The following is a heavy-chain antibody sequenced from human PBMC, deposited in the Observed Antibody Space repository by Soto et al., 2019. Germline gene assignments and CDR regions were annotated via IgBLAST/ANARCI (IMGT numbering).Heavy chain of an antibody. Sequence: ASVKVSCKVSGYTLTELSMHWVRQAPGKGLEWMGGFDPEDGETIYAQKFQGRVTMTKDTSTDTAYMELSSLRSEDTAVYYCATMGATVTFTYYFDYWGQGTLVTVSS. J-gene: IGHJ4*02. CDR1: GYTLTELS. D-gene: IGHD4-17*01. CDR3: ATMGATVTFTYYFDY. CDR2: FDPEDGET. V-gene: IGHV1-24*01.